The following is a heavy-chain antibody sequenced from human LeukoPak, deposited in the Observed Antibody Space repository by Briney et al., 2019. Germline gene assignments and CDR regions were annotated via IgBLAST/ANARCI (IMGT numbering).Heavy chain of an antibody. J-gene: IGHJ4*02. CDR3: ARDRSSSWYGRGFVY. V-gene: IGHV4-59*01. CDR2: IYYSGST. D-gene: IGHD6-13*01. CDR1: GGSISSYY. Sequence: SETLSLTCAVSGGSISSYYWSWIRQPPGKGLEWIGYIYYSGSTNYNPSLKSRVTISVDTSKNQFSLKLSSVTAADTAVYYCARDRSSSWYGRGFVYWGQGTLVTVSS.